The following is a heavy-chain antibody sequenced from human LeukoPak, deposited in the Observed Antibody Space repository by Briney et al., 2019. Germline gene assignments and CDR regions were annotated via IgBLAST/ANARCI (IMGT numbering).Heavy chain of an antibody. CDR1: GYTFTGYY. V-gene: IGHV1-2*02. CDR3: VKVATPNRYFDY. Sequence: ASVKVSCKASGYTFTGYYIHWVRQAPGQGLEWMGWINPNSGGANYAQKFQGRVTMTRDTSISTAYMELGRLRSDDTAIYYCVKVATPNRYFDYWGQGTLVTVSS. D-gene: IGHD4-23*01. CDR2: INPNSGGA. J-gene: IGHJ4*02.